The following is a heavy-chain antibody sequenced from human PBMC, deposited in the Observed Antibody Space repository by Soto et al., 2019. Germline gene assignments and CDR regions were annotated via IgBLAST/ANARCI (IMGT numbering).Heavy chain of an antibody. Sequence: EVQLLESGGGLVQPGGSLRLSCAASGFTFRSYAMNWVRQAPGKGLEWVSTISDGGASTYYTDSVKGRFTISRDNSKNTLYLQMNSLRAEDTAVYNCAKLGGGDRLDYWGQGTLVTVSS. CDR3: AKLGGGDRLDY. CDR1: GFTFRSYA. D-gene: IGHD2-21*02. J-gene: IGHJ4*02. V-gene: IGHV3-23*01. CDR2: ISDGGAST.